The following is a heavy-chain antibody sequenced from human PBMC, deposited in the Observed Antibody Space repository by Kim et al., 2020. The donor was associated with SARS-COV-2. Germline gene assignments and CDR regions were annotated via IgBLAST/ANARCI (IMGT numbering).Heavy chain of an antibody. J-gene: IGHJ3*01. CDR2: INPRGGTS. D-gene: IGHD2-15*01. Sequence: AAVKVSCKASGYSFSTYYINWVRQAPGQGLEWMGMINPRGGTSRSAQKFQGRITMTRDTATTTVYMELSNIRSQDTAVYYCAIGGDPLAVVAGTDPLDFWGQGTMVTVSS. CDR1: GYSFSTYY. CDR3: AIGGDPLAVVAGTDPLDF. V-gene: IGHV1-46*01.